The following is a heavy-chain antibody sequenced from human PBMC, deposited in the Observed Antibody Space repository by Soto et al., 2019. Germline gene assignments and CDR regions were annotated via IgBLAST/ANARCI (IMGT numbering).Heavy chain of an antibody. CDR1: GFNVNSDY. CDR3: AKGNYGDYGGFDP. CDR2: IYSGETT. D-gene: IGHD4-17*01. V-gene: IGHV3-53*01. J-gene: IGHJ5*02. Sequence: GGSLRLSCAASGFNVNSDYMNWVRQTPGKGLEWVASIYSGETTYYADSVRGRFTISRANSKNTLYLQMNSLRAEDSAVYYCAKGNYGDYGGFDPWGQGTLVTVSS.